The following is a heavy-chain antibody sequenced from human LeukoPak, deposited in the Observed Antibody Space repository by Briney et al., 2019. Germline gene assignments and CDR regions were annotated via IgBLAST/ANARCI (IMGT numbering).Heavy chain of an antibody. CDR1: GGSISSSSYY. CDR3: ARIGRDTARTYNWFDP. J-gene: IGHJ5*02. D-gene: IGHD5-18*01. Sequence: NASETLSLTCTVSGGSISSSSYYWGWIRQPPGKGLEWIGSIYYSGSTYYNPSLKSRVTISVDTSKNQFSLKLSSVTAADTAVYYRARIGRDTARTYNWFDPWGQGTLVTVSS. V-gene: IGHV4-39*01. CDR2: IYYSGST.